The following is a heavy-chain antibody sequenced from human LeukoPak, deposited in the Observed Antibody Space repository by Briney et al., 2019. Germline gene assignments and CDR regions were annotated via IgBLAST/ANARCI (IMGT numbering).Heavy chain of an antibody. CDR3: ASSFSSWSGFDY. Sequence: ASVKVSCKASGYTFTGYYMQWVRQAPGRGLEWMGWINPNSGGTNYAQKFQGRVTMTRDTSISTAYMELSRLRSDDTAVYYCASSFSSWSGFDYWGQGTLVTVSS. CDR2: INPNSGGT. V-gene: IGHV1-2*02. J-gene: IGHJ4*02. D-gene: IGHD6-13*01. CDR1: GYTFTGYY.